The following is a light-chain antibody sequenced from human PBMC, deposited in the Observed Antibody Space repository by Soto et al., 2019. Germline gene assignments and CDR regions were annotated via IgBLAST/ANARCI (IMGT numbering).Light chain of an antibody. J-gene: IGKJ4*01. CDR3: QQRSSWPLT. Sequence: EIVLTQSPATLSLSPGERATLSCRASQSVGNYLVWYQLKPGQAPRLLIYDASNRVTDIPARFSGSGSGTDFTLTISSLEPEDFAVYYCQQRSSWPLTFGGGTKVEIK. CDR2: DAS. CDR1: QSVGNY. V-gene: IGKV3-11*01.